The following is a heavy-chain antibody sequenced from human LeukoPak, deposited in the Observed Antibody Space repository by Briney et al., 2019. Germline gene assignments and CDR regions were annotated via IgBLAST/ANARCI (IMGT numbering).Heavy chain of an antibody. Sequence: GGSLRLSCAASGFTFRNHIISWIRQPPGKGLEWVANMRQDGSEKFCVDAVKGRCTIARDDAKNSLYRQMDSLRAEDTALYYCAREGDAFDFWGQGTMVTVSS. V-gene: IGHV3-7*01. CDR1: GFTFRNHI. J-gene: IGHJ3*01. CDR2: MRQDGSEK. CDR3: AREGDAFDF.